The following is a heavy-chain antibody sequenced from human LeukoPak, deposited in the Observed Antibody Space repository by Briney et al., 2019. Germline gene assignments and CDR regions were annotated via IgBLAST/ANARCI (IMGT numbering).Heavy chain of an antibody. D-gene: IGHD5/OR15-5a*01. Sequence: SETLSLTCAVYGGSLSDYYWSWIRQPPGKGLEWIGEINHSGSTNYNPSLKSRITISVDTSKNQFSLKLSSVTAADTAVYYCARTARSTPSDGLDVWGQGTTVTVSS. CDR1: GGSLSDYY. J-gene: IGHJ6*02. CDR3: ARTARSTPSDGLDV. CDR2: INHSGST. V-gene: IGHV4-34*01.